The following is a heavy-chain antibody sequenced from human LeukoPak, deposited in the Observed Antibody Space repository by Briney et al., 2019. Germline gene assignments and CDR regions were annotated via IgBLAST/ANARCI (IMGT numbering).Heavy chain of an antibody. CDR1: KFTFSDYS. CDR2: ISSIRNYI. CDR3: ARGPGSSNWYLTLEGGYYFDY. V-gene: IGHV3-21*01. Sequence: GGSLRLSCAASKFTFSDYSMSWVRQAPGKGLEWVSSISSIRNYIYYADSVKGRFTVSRDNAKNSLYLQMNSLRAEDTAVYYCARGPGSSNWYLTLEGGYYFDYWGQGTLVTVSS. J-gene: IGHJ4*02. D-gene: IGHD6-13*01.